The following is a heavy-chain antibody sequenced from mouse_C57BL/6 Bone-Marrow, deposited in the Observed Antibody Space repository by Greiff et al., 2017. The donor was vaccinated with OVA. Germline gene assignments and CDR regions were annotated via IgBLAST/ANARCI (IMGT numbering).Heavy chain of an antibody. D-gene: IGHD1-1*01. CDR1: DSEVFPIAY. CDR2: ILPSIGRT. Sequence: VQLQQSGSELRSPGSSVKLSCKDFDSEVFPIAYMSWVRQKPGHGFEWIGGILPSIGRTIYGEKFEDKATLDADTLSNTAYLELNSLTSEDSAIYYGARGGYGSSYDWYFDVWGTGTTVTVSS. J-gene: IGHJ1*03. CDR3: ARGGYGSSYDWYFDV. V-gene: IGHV15-2*01.